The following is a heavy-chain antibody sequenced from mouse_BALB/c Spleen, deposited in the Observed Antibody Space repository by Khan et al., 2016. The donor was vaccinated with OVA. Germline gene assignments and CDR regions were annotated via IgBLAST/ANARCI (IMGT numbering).Heavy chain of an antibody. J-gene: IGHJ2*01. V-gene: IGHV1-76*01. CDR1: GYIFTNYW. D-gene: IGHD3-2*02. Sequence: QVQLQQSGAELVRPGASVKLSCKTSGYIFTNYWIHWVKQRSGQGLEWIARIYPGTDNTYYNENLKDKATLTADKSSSTAYMQLSSPKSEDSAVYFFAREEALYYFDYWGQGTTLTVSS. CDR3: AREEALYYFDY. CDR2: IYPGTDNT.